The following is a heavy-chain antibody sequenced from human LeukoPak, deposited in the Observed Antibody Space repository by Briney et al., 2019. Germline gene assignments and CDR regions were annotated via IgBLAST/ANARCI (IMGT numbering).Heavy chain of an antibody. J-gene: IGHJ6*03. V-gene: IGHV3-21*01. CDR3: ARDLPYYYGSGNMDV. CDR1: GFTFSSYW. CDR2: ISSSSSYI. D-gene: IGHD3-10*01. Sequence: GGSLRLSCAASGFTFSSYWMHWVRQAPGKGLEWVSSISSSSSYIYYADSVKGRFTISRDNAKNSLYLQMNSLRAEDTAVYYCARDLPYYYGSGNMDVWGKGTTVTVSS.